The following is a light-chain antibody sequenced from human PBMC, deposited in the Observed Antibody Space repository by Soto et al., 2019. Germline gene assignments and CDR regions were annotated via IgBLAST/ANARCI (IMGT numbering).Light chain of an antibody. Sequence: EIVMTQSPATLSVSPGERATLSCGASQSVSSNLAWYQQKPGQAPSLLIYGASTRATGIPARFSGSGSGTEFTLTISSLQSEDFAVYYCQQYGSSPFTFGGGTKVDIK. CDR1: QSVSSN. J-gene: IGKJ4*01. CDR3: QQYGSSPFT. V-gene: IGKV3-15*01. CDR2: GAS.